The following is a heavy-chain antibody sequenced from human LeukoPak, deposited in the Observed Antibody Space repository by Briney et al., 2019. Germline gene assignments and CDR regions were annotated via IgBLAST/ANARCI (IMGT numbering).Heavy chain of an antibody. D-gene: IGHD6-13*01. CDR1: GFTLSSYG. J-gene: IGHJ4*02. V-gene: IGHV3-30*02. Sequence: GGSLRLSCAASGFTLSSYGMHWVRQAPGKGLEWVAFISYDGSHKYCADSVKGRFTISRDNSENTLFLQMNSLSSEDTAVYYCAKKGAVGIAAAAFDNWGQGTLVTVSS. CDR3: AKKGAVGIAAAAFDN. CDR2: ISYDGSHK.